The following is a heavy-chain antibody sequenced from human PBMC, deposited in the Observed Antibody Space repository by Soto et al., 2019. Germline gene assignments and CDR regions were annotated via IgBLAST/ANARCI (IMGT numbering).Heavy chain of an antibody. V-gene: IGHV3-49*04. D-gene: IGHD3-3*01. Sequence: PGGSLRLSCTASGFTFGDYAMSWVRQAPGKGLEWVGFIRSKAYGGTTEYAASVKGRFTISRDDSKSIAYLQMNSLKTEDTAVYYCTRDQRFFEWLLSGNYYYYYGMDVWGQGTTVTSP. CDR3: TRDQRFFEWLLSGNYYYYYGMDV. J-gene: IGHJ6*02. CDR1: GFTFGDYA. CDR2: IRSKAYGGTT.